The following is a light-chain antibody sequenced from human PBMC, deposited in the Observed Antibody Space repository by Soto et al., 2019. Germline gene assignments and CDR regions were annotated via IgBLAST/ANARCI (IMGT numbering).Light chain of an antibody. Sequence: EIVLTQSPGTLSLSPGERATLSCRASQSITSRYLLWYQQKPGQAPRLLIYDASHRATGIPARFSGSGSETDFTLTISSLEPEDFAVYYCQHRMNWPLTFGQGTRLEIK. V-gene: IGKV3-11*01. CDR3: QHRMNWPLT. J-gene: IGKJ5*01. CDR1: QSITSRY. CDR2: DAS.